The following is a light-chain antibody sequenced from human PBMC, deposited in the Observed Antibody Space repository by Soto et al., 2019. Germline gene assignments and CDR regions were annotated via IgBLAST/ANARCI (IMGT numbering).Light chain of an antibody. Sequence: EIVLTQSPGTLSLSPGERATLSCRASQSVSSSYLAWYQQKPGKAPTLLIYDASSLQSGVPSRFSGSGSGTEFALTISSLQPDDFATYYCQQYNTYSWTFGPGTKVDIK. V-gene: IGKV3-20*01. CDR1: QSVSSSY. CDR2: DAS. J-gene: IGKJ1*01. CDR3: QQYNTYSWT.